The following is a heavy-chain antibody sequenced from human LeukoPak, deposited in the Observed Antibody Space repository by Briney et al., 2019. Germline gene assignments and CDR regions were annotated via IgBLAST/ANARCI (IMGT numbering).Heavy chain of an antibody. J-gene: IGHJ4*02. CDR3: ARGVEMATITYFDY. CDR2: IYPGDSDT. V-gene: IGHV5-51*01. Sequence: GEALKISWKGSGYSFTSYWIGLGRQMPGKGLELMGIIYPGDSDTRDSPSFQGQVTISADKSIRTAYLQWRSLKASDTDMYYCARGVEMATITYFDYWGQGTLVTVSS. D-gene: IGHD5-24*01. CDR1: GYSFTSYW.